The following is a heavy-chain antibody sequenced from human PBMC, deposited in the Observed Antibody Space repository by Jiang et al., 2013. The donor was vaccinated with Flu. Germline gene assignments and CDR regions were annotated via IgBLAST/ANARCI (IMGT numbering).Heavy chain of an antibody. CDR3: AREGDESFDI. D-gene: IGHD2-21*02. CDR2: INPNSGGK. Sequence: SGAEVKKPGASVKISCKASGYAFTSHYMHWVRQAPGQGLEWMGWINPNSGGKVYAEKFQDRVTMTRDTSVTTVYMDLSSLKSDDTAVYYCAREGDESFDIWGQGTMVTVSS. J-gene: IGHJ3*02. CDR1: GYAFTSHY. V-gene: IGHV1-2*02.